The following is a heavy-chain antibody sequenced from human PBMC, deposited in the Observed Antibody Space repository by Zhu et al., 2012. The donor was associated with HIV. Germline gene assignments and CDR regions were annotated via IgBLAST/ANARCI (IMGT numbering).Heavy chain of an antibody. J-gene: IGHJ5*02. CDR3: VSHRPHFGS. V-gene: IGHV4-34*01. CDR2: INHRGST. Sequence: QVRLEQWGAGLLKPSETLSLTCAVYGGTFSDYYWGWVRQSPNKGLEWIGEINHRGSTTYKTSLKSRLTMSVDTSKSQFSLKLTSVTAADTGIYYCVSHRPHFGSWGREPWSPSPQ. CDR1: GGTFSDYY. D-gene: IGHD3-3*01.